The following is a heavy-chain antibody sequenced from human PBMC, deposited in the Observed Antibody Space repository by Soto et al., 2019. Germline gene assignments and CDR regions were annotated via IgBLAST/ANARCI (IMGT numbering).Heavy chain of an antibody. Sequence: SGPTLVNPTQTLTLTCTFSGFSLSTSGMCVSWIRQPPVKALEWLALIDWDDDKYYSTSLKTRLTISKDTSKNQVVLTMTNMDPVDTATYYCARTPETYGDYDYGMDVWGQGTTVTVSS. CDR2: IDWDDDK. J-gene: IGHJ6*02. CDR1: GFSLSTSGMC. V-gene: IGHV2-70*01. D-gene: IGHD4-17*01. CDR3: ARTPETYGDYDYGMDV.